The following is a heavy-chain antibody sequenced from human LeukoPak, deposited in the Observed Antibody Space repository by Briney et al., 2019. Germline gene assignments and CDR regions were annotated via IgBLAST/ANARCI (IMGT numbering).Heavy chain of an antibody. CDR1: GFTFSSYA. Sequence: GGSLRLSCAASGFTFSSYAMSWVRQAPGKGLEWVSSMSGSGGSTYYADSVKGRFTISRDDSKNTLYLQMNSLRAEDTAVYYCARVRYGELDVWGQGTTVTVSS. V-gene: IGHV3-23*01. CDR3: ARVRYGELDV. D-gene: IGHD4-17*01. J-gene: IGHJ6*02. CDR2: MSGSGGST.